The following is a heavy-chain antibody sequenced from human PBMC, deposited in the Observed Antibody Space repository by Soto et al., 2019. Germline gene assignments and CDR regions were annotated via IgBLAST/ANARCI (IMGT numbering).Heavy chain of an antibody. D-gene: IGHD2-2*01. V-gene: IGHV3-23*01. CDR2: ISCGSGYST. Sequence: GGYLSLSFAASGFRLSKYALNWVRQAPWTVLEWVSVISCGSGYSTFYADSVKGRFTISRDNSKNTLHLQMNSLRTEDTAVYYCAKNQPSWATRAPFDYWAQGTLVAASS. CDR1: GFRLSKYA. CDR3: AKNQPSWATRAPFDY. J-gene: IGHJ4*02.